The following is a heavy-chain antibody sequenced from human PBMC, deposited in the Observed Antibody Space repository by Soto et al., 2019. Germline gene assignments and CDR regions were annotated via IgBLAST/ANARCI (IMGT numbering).Heavy chain of an antibody. V-gene: IGHV3-48*02. Sequence: GGSLRLSCSASGFTFSTYNMNWVRQAPGKGLEWISYISSSNTTIYYGDSVKGRFTISRDNAKNSLYLQMNSLRDEDTAIYFCARGPLGWRGGVRRTYSIQGMDVWGQGTTVTVSS. D-gene: IGHD2-21*01. CDR1: GFTFSTYN. CDR3: ARGPLGWRGGVRRTYSIQGMDV. J-gene: IGHJ6*01. CDR2: ISSSNTTI.